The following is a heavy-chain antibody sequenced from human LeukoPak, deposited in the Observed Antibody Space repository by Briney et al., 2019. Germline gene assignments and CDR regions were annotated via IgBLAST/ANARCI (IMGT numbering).Heavy chain of an antibody. J-gene: IGHJ4*02. CDR1: GYTFTSYG. CDR3: ARELESYSGSYSLDY. Sequence: ASVKVSCKASGYTFTSYGISWVRQAPGQGLEWMGWISAYNGNTNYAQKLQGRVTMTTDTSTSTAYMELRSLRSDDTAVYYCARELESYSGSYSLDYWGQGTLVTVSS. D-gene: IGHD1-26*01. V-gene: IGHV1-18*01. CDR2: ISAYNGNT.